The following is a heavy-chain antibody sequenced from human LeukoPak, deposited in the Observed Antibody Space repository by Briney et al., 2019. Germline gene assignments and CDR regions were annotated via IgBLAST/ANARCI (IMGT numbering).Heavy chain of an antibody. D-gene: IGHD2-15*01. CDR1: GFTFSDYY. Sequence: GGSLRLSCAASGFTFSDYYMSWIRQAPGKGLEWVSYISSSSSYTNYADSVKGRFTISRDNAKNSLYLQMNSLRAEDTAVYYCARVLRAIVVVVAATGWFDPWGQGTLVTVSS. V-gene: IGHV3-11*05. CDR3: ARVLRAIVVVVAATGWFDP. J-gene: IGHJ5*02. CDR2: ISSSSSYT.